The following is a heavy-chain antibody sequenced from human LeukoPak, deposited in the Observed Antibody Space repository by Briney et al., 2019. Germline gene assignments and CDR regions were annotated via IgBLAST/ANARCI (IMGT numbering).Heavy chain of an antibody. V-gene: IGHV1-46*01. CDR3: ASTLPESVAADY. Sequence: GASVKVSCKASEYIFTGYYMHWVRQAPGQGLEWMGIINPSGGSTSYAQKFQGRVTMTRDTSTSTVYMELSSLRSEDTAVYYCASTLPESVAADYWGQGTLVTASS. CDR1: EYIFTGYY. J-gene: IGHJ4*02. CDR2: INPSGGST. D-gene: IGHD6-19*01.